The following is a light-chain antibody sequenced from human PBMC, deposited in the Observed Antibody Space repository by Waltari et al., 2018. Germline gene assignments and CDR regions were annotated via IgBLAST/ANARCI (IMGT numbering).Light chain of an antibody. Sequence: QSALTQPASVSGSPGQSITNSCTGTRGDVGTHNYVSWYQQRPGKAPDLIIFDVSNRPSGVSIRFSGSKSGNTASLTISGLQAEDEADYYCNSYTNSGTYVFGSGTKVTVL. CDR1: RGDVGTHNY. CDR2: DVS. CDR3: NSYTNSGTYV. V-gene: IGLV2-14*03. J-gene: IGLJ1*01.